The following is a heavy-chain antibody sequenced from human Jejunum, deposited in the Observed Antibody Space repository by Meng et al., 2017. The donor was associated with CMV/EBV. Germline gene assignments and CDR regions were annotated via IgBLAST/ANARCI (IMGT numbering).Heavy chain of an antibody. D-gene: IGHD2-2*03. CDR3: ARDGGGYCTTTTCFSALGC. V-gene: IGHV3-72*01. Sequence: HFMDWGRQAAGKGLEWVARIRGKTKSSTTEYAASVKGRFSISRDDSKNSLFLQMDSLQSEDTAIYFCARDGGGYCTTTTCFSALGCWGQGTLVTVSS. J-gene: IGHJ4*02. CDR1: HF. CDR2: IRGKTKSSTT.